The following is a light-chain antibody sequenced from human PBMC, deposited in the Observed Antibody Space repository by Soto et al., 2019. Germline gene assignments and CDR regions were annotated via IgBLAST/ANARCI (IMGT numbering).Light chain of an antibody. Sequence: QSVLTQPPSVSGAPGQRVTISCTGSSSNIGAAYDVHWYQQVPGTAPKLLIYGNVNRPSGVSDRFSGSKSGTSASLAITGLQAEDEADYYCQSYDRSLSGSWVFGGGTKLTVL. V-gene: IGLV1-40*01. J-gene: IGLJ3*02. CDR3: QSYDRSLSGSWV. CDR2: GNV. CDR1: SSNIGAAYD.